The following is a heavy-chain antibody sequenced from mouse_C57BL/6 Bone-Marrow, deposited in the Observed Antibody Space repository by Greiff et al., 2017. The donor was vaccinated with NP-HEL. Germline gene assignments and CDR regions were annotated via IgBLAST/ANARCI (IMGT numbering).Heavy chain of an antibody. J-gene: IGHJ4*01. CDR2: IWWDDDK. V-gene: IGHV8-8*01. CDR3: ARIYYYGSRYAMDY. D-gene: IGHD1-1*01. Sequence: QVTLKECGPGILQPSQTLSLTCSFSGFSLSTFGMGVGWIRQPSGKGLEWLAHIWWDDDKYYNPALKSRLTISKDTSKNQVFLKIANVDTADTATFYCARIYYYGSRYAMDYWGQGTSVTVSS. CDR1: GFSLSTFGMG.